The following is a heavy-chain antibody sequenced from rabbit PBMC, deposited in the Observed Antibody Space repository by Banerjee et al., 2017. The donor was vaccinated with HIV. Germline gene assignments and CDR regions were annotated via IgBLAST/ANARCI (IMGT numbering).Heavy chain of an antibody. Sequence: QSLEESGGDLVKPGASLTLTCTASGLDFSSSYWICWVRQAPGKGLEWIACIYAGSSGDTSYASWAKGRFTISKTSSTTVTLQMTSLTAADTATYFCARAVTGAYVFYFNLWGPGTLVTVS. CDR3: ARAVTGAYVFYFNL. J-gene: IGHJ4*01. V-gene: IGHV1S40*01. CDR2: IYAGSSGDT. CDR1: GLDFSSSYW. D-gene: IGHD2-1*01.